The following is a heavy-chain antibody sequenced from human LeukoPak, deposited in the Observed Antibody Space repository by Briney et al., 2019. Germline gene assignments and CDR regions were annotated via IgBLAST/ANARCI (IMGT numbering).Heavy chain of an antibody. CDR1: GGSISGYS. Sequence: SETLSLTCNVSGGSISGYSWSWVRQPAGKGLEWIGYIYYSGSTNYNPSLKSRVTISVDTSKNQFSLKLSSVTAADTAVYYCAREGGITMVRGVTGYYYYMDVWGKGTTVTVSS. CDR2: IYYSGST. V-gene: IGHV4-59*01. CDR3: AREGGITMVRGVTGYYYYMDV. D-gene: IGHD3-10*01. J-gene: IGHJ6*03.